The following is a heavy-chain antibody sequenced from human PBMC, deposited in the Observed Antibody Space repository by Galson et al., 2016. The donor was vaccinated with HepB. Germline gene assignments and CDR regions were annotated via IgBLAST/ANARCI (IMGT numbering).Heavy chain of an antibody. V-gene: IGHV1-69*13. J-gene: IGHJ5*02. Sequence: SVKVSCKASGGTFNSYPISWVRQAPGQGLEWMGGIIPIFGTANYAQKFQGRITITADESTSTAYMELSSLRDEDTAVFYCARVWDGNSYGTGWFDPWGQGTLVTVSS. CDR3: ARVWDGNSYGTGWFDP. D-gene: IGHD3-16*01. CDR1: GGTFNSYP. CDR2: IIPIFGTA.